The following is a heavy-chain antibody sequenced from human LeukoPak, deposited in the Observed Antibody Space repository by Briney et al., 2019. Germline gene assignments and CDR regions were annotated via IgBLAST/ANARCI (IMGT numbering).Heavy chain of an antibody. CDR3: ARTVTKAYYYYGMDV. D-gene: IGHD4-17*01. CDR1: GGSIRSYY. V-gene: IGHV4-59*01. CDR2: IYYSGST. Sequence: SETLSLTCIVSGGSIRSYYWSWIRQPPGKGLEWMGYIYYSGSTNYNPSLKSRVTISVDTSKNQFSLKLSSVTAADTAVYYCARTVTKAYYYYGMDVWGQGTTVTVSS. J-gene: IGHJ6*02.